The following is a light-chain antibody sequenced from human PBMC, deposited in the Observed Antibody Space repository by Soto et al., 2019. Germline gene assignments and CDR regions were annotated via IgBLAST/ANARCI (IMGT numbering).Light chain of an antibody. V-gene: IGKV3-15*01. Sequence: EIVMTQSPATLTVSPGERATLSCKASQTVSSNLAWYQQKPGQAPRLLIYGASTRASSVPARFSGSGSGTEFTLSINGLQSEDFAVYYCQQYNIWPPLTFGGGTKVEV. CDR3: QQYNIWPPLT. J-gene: IGKJ4*01. CDR1: QTVSSN. CDR2: GAS.